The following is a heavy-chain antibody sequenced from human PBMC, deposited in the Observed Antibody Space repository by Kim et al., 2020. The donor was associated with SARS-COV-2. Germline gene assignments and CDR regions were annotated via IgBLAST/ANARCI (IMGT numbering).Heavy chain of an antibody. D-gene: IGHD3-3*01. J-gene: IGHJ6*03. CDR1: GYTFTSYA. Sequence: ASVKVSCKASGYTFTSYAMHWVRQAPGQRLEWMGWINAGNGNTKYSQKFQGRVTITRDTSASTAYMELSSLRSEETAVYYCARETRYYEFWRVKGEYYMDVWGKGTTVTVSS. CDR3: ARETRYYEFWRVKGEYYMDV. V-gene: IGHV1-3*01. CDR2: INAGNGNT.